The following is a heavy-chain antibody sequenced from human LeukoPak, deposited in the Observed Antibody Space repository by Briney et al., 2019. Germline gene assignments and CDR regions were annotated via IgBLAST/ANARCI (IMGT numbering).Heavy chain of an antibody. CDR3: ARTWIHKNWFDP. J-gene: IGHJ5*02. V-gene: IGHV1-69*13. CDR2: IIPIFGTA. CDR1: GGTFSSYA. D-gene: IGHD5-12*01. Sequence: SVKVSCKASGGTFSSYAISWVRQAPGQGLEWMGGIIPIFGTANYAQKFQGRVTITADESTSTAYMELSSLRSEDTAVYYCARTWIHKNWFDPWGQGTLVTVSS.